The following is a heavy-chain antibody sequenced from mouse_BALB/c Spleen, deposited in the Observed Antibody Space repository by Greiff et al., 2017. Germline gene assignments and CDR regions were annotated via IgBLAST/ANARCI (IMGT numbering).Heavy chain of an antibody. J-gene: IGHJ4*01. CDR1: GFTFSSFG. CDR2: ISSGSSTI. CDR3: AGGGYYAYAMDY. D-gene: IGHD2-3*01. V-gene: IGHV5-17*02. Sequence: EVKLMESGGGLVQPGGSRKLSCAASGFTFSSFGMHWVRQAPEKGLEWVAYISSGSSTIYYADTVKGRFTISRDNPKNTLFLQMTSLRSEDTAMYYCAGGGYYAYAMDYWGQGTSVTVSS.